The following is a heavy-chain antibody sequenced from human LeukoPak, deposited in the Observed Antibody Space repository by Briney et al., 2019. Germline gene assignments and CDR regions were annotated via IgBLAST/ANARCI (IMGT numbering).Heavy chain of an antibody. J-gene: IGHJ4*02. D-gene: IGHD3-22*01. CDR3: ARERSGYNDY. CDR2: IYSGGRT. CDR1: GFTVSSNY. V-gene: IGHV3-53*01. Sequence: GGSLRLSCAASGFTVSSNYMSWVRQAPGKGLEWVSVIYSGGRTYYADSVKGRFTISRDNSKNTLYLQMNSLRAEDTAVYYCARERSGYNDYWGQGTLVTVSS.